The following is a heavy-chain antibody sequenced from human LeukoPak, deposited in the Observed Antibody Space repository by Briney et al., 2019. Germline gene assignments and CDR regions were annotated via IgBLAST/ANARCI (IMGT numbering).Heavy chain of an antibody. D-gene: IGHD3-10*01. CDR1: GFTFSTYW. Sequence: GGSLRLSCAASGFTFSTYWMSWVRQAPGKGLEWVSSISSSSSYIYYADSVKGRFTISRDNAKNSLYLQMNSLRAEDTAVYYCVFGGYGSVLTDWGQGTLVTVSS. J-gene: IGHJ4*02. CDR3: VFGGYGSVLTD. V-gene: IGHV3-21*01. CDR2: ISSSSSYI.